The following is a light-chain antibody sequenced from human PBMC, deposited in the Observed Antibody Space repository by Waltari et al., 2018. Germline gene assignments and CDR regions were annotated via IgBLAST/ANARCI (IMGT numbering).Light chain of an antibody. CDR2: GAS. CDR1: QSISYY. Sequence: DIQMTQSPSSLSASVGDRVTLTCRASQSISYYLNWYQHKPGKAPKRLIYGASSLQSGVPSTFSGSGSGTDFTLTISSLQPEDFATYFCQQSFRTPYTFGQGTKLEIK. CDR3: QQSFRTPYT. J-gene: IGKJ2*01. V-gene: IGKV1-39*01.